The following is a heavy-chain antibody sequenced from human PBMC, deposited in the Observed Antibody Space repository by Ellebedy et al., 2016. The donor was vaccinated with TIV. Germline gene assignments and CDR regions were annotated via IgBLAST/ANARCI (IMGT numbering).Heavy chain of an antibody. J-gene: IGHJ3*02. V-gene: IGHV4-59*01. CDR1: GGSISSYY. D-gene: IGHD4-17*01. CDR3: ARGIFGDYGPADAFDI. CDR2: IYYSGST. Sequence: MPSETLSLTCTVSGGSISSYYWSWIRQPPGKGLEWIGYIYYSGSTNYNPSLKIRVTISVDTSKNQFSLKLSSVTAADPAVYYCARGIFGDYGPADAFDIWGQGTMVTVSS.